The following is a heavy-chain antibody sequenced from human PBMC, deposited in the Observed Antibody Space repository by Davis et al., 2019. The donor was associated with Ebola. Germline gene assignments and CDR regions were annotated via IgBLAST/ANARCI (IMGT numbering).Heavy chain of an antibody. Sequence: GESLKISCAASGFTFGSYAMSWVRQAPGKGLEWVSAISDSGDSTYYADSVKGRFTISRDISKNTLYLQINSLRAEDTAVYYCAKEGSDYDELDYWGQGTLVTVSS. V-gene: IGHV3-23*01. CDR3: AKEGSDYDELDY. CDR1: GFTFGSYA. D-gene: IGHD4-17*01. J-gene: IGHJ4*02. CDR2: ISDSGDST.